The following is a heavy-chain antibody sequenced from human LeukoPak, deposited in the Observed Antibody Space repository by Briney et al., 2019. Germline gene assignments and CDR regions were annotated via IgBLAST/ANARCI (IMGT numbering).Heavy chain of an antibody. V-gene: IGHV3-21*01. CDR1: GFTFSSYS. CDR3: ARMRQVLWFGETPTP. D-gene: IGHD3-10*01. CDR2: ISSSSSYI. J-gene: IGHJ4*02. Sequence: GGSLRLSCAASGFTFSSYSMNWVRQAPGKGLEWVSSISSSSSYIYYADSVKGRFTISRDNAKNSLYLQMNSLRAEDTAVYYCARMRQVLWFGETPTPWGQGTLVTASS.